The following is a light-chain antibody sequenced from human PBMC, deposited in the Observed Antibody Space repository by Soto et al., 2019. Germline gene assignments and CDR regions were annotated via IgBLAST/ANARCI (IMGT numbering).Light chain of an antibody. Sequence: EIGMTQYPATLSGSPGERATLSCGGSQSVSSNLAWYQQKPGQAPRLLIYGASTRTTGIPARFSGSGSATEFTLTISSLQSADFAAYYCQQYNNWHPITFGQGTRLEIK. J-gene: IGKJ5*01. V-gene: IGKV3-15*01. CDR1: QSVSSN. CDR3: QQYNNWHPIT. CDR2: GAS.